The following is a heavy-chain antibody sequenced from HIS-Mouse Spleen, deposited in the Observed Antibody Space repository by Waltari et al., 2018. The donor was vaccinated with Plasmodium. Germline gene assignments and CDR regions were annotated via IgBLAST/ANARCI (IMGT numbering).Heavy chain of an antibody. CDR2: INHSGRN. CDR1: GGSFSGYY. Sequence: QVQLQQWGAGLLKPSETLSLTCAVYGGSFSGYYWSWIRQPPGKGLEWIGEINHSGRNNYNPAPKGRVTISVDTAKNQFSLKVGSVTAADTAVYYCARGVGYCSGGSCDHYFDYWGQGTLVTVSS. CDR3: ARGVGYCSGGSCDHYFDY. D-gene: IGHD2-15*01. J-gene: IGHJ4*02. V-gene: IGHV4-34*01.